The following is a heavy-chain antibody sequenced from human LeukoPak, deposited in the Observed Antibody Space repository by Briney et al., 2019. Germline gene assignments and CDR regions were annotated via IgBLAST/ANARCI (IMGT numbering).Heavy chain of an antibody. CDR3: ARGGLLGVVVAATNPGIDY. CDR2: IYHSGST. CDR1: GGSISSGGYS. V-gene: IGHV4-30-2*01. Sequence: PSQTLSLTCAVSGGSISSGGYSWSWIRQPPGKGLEWIGYIYHSGSTNYNPSLKSRVTISVDTSKSQFSLKLSSVTAADTAVYYCARGGLLGVVVAATNPGIDYWGQGTLVTVSS. J-gene: IGHJ4*02. D-gene: IGHD2-15*01.